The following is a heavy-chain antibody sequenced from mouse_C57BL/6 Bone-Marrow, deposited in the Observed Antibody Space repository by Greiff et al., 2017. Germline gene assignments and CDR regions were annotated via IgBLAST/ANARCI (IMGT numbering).Heavy chain of an antibody. CDR2: IYPGSGST. CDR3: ARSLITTVVATEYFDV. CDR1: GYTFTSYW. Sequence: VKLQQPGAELVKPGASVKMSCKASGYTFTSYWITWVKQRPGQGLEWIGDIYPGSGSTNYNEKFKSKATLTVDTSSSTAYMQLSSLTSEDSAVYYCARSLITTVVATEYFDVWGTGTTVTVSS. J-gene: IGHJ1*03. D-gene: IGHD1-1*01. V-gene: IGHV1-55*01.